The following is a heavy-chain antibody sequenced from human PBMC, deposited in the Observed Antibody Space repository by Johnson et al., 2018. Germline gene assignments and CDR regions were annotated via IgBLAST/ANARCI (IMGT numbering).Heavy chain of an antibody. Sequence: VQLVESGGGFVEPGGSLRLSCAASGFNFRIAWMSWVRQAPGKGLEWVGRVRSKIRGETIEYAAPVKGRFTISRDDSRNSVYLQMHSLGTEDTAVYYCTTEGYTYGYHALDIWGQGTMVTLSS. CDR1: GFNFRIAW. CDR3: TTEGYTYGYHALDI. V-gene: IGHV3-15*01. D-gene: IGHD5-18*01. J-gene: IGHJ3*02. CDR2: VRSKIRGETI.